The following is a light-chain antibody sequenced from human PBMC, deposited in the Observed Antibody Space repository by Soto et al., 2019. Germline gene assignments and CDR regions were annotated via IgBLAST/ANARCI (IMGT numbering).Light chain of an antibody. CDR3: QQYHNWPIT. J-gene: IGKJ5*01. CDR1: QSVSSN. Sequence: EIVLTQSPATLSVSPLERDPLXWRASQSVSSNLAWYQQKPGQAPRLLIYGASTRATGIPARFSGSGSGTEFTLTISSLQSEDFAVYYCQQYHNWPITFGQGTRLEIK. CDR2: GAS. V-gene: IGKV3-15*01.